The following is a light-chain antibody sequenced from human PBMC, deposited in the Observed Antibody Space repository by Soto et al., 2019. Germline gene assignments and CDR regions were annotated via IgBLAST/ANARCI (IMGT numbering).Light chain of an antibody. Sequence: QSALTQPASVSGSPGQSITISCTGTSSDVRSYNLVSWYQQHPGKAPKLMIYEGSKRPSGVSNRFSGSKSGNTASLTISGLQAEDEADYCCCSYAGSSTYVFGTGTKVTVL. CDR2: EGS. V-gene: IGLV2-23*01. J-gene: IGLJ1*01. CDR1: SSDVRSYNL. CDR3: CSYAGSSTYV.